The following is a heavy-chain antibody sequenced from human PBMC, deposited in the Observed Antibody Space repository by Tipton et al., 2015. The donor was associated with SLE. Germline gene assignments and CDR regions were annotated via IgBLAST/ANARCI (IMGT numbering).Heavy chain of an antibody. Sequence: TLSLTCSVSGDSITSDNYYWIWIRQPAGKGLEWIGRVYSSGNTNYNPSLKSRVTISVDTSENQFSLRLSSVTAADTAVYYCATARREVYRLRAFDLWGQGTMVTVSS. V-gene: IGHV4-61*02. CDR2: VYSSGNT. D-gene: IGHD5-24*01. J-gene: IGHJ3*01. CDR3: ATARREVYRLRAFDL. CDR1: GDSITSDNYY.